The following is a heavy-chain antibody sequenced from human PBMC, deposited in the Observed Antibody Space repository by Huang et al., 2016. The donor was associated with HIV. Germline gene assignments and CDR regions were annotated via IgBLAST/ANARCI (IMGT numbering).Heavy chain of an antibody. Sequence: QVQLQESGPGLVKPSETLSLTCTVSGGSISSYYWSWIRQPPGKGLEWIGYIQYSGSTNYNPSLKSRVTPSVDTSKNQFFLKLSSVTAADTAVYYCARGGPYSRDYYYYGMDVWGQGTTVTVSS. D-gene: IGHD6-13*01. CDR2: IQYSGST. CDR3: ARGGPYSRDYYYYGMDV. J-gene: IGHJ6*02. V-gene: IGHV4-59*01. CDR1: GGSISSYY.